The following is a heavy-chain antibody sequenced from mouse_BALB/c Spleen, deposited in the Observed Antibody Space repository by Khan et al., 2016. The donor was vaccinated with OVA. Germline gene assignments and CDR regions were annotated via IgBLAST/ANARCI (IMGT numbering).Heavy chain of an antibody. J-gene: IGHJ2*01. CDR1: GYTFTDYN. Sequence: VQLKESGPELVKPGASVKISCKASGYTFTDYNMHWVKQSHGKSLEWIGYIYPYNGGTGYNQKFKSKATLTVDNSSSTAYMALRSLTSEDSAVYYCARSRGPGYDYCFDYWGQGTTLTVSS. D-gene: IGHD2-4*01. V-gene: IGHV1S29*02. CDR3: ARSRGPGYDYCFDY. CDR2: IYPYNGGT.